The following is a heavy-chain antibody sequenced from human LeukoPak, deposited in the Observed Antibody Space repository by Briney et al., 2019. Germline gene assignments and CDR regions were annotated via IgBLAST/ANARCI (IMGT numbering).Heavy chain of an antibody. CDR3: AREGVYCSGGSCFSKEIDY. V-gene: IGHV1-3*01. Sequence: ASVKVSCKASGYTFTSYAMHWVRQAPGQRLEWMGWINAGNSNTKYSQKFQGRVTITRDTSASTAYMELSSLRSEDTAVYYCAREGVYCSGGSCFSKEIDYWGQGTLVTVSS. CDR1: GYTFTSYA. CDR2: INAGNSNT. J-gene: IGHJ4*02. D-gene: IGHD2-15*01.